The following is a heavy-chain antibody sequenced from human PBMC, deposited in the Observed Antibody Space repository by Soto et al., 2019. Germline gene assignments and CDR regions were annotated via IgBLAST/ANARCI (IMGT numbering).Heavy chain of an antibody. V-gene: IGHV3-21*01. CDR3: ATDTAMADDY. D-gene: IGHD5-18*01. CDR2: ISSRSNYI. CDR1: GFTFRSYS. Sequence: EVQLVESGGGLVKPGGSLRLSCAASGFTFRSYSMNWVLQAPGKGLEWVSSISSRSNYIYYADSVKGRFTISRDNAKNSLSLQMNSLRAEYTAVNSCATDTAMADDYWGQGTLVIVSS. J-gene: IGHJ4*02.